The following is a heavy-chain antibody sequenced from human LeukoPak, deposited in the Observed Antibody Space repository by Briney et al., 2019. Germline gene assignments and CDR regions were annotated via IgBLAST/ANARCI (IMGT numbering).Heavy chain of an antibody. J-gene: IGHJ4*02. V-gene: IGHV3-30*02. D-gene: IGHD2-15*01. CDR1: GFALSSDG. CDR2: IRHDASYK. CDR3: AKDYTGGSLDY. Sequence: VRSLRPSCAASGFALSSDGMHGVRQAPGQGLEWGAFIRHDASYKYHADSVKGRSTISRDNSKNTLYVQMNSLRAGDTALYYCAKDYTGGSLDYWGQGTLVTVSS.